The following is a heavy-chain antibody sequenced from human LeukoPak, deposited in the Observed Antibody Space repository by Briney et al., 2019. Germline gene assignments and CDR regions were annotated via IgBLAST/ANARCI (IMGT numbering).Heavy chain of an antibody. J-gene: IGHJ4*02. CDR2: ISGSGGST. V-gene: IGHV3-23*01. Sequence: ETLSLTCTVSGGSISSSSYYWGWIRQPPGKGLEWVSAISGSGGSTYYADSVKGRFTISRDNSKNTLYLQMNSLRAEDTAVYYCAKDSSPRVVPAAISDYWGQGTLVTVSS. CDR1: GGSISSSSYY. CDR3: AKDSSPRVVPAAISDY. D-gene: IGHD2-2*02.